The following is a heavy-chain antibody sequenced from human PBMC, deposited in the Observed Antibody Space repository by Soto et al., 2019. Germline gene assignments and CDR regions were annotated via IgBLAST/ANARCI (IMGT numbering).Heavy chain of an antibody. J-gene: IGHJ6*02. Sequence: QVQLVQSGAEVKKPGSSVKVSCKASGGTFSSYAISWVRQAPGQGLEWMGGFNPIFETANYAQKFQGRVTITAYESTTTAYMELSSLRSEDTAVYYCTWGITLIRGVIPPGYYYGMDVWGQGTTVAVSS. D-gene: IGHD3-10*01. CDR3: TWGITLIRGVIPPGYYYGMDV. CDR1: GGTFSSYA. CDR2: FNPIFETA. V-gene: IGHV1-69*01.